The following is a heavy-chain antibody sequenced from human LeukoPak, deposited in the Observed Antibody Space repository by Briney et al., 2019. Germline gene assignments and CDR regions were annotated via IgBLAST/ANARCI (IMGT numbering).Heavy chain of an antibody. J-gene: IGHJ4*02. CDR1: GFTFNSYA. CDR3: AKHMGSSSGYYFPD. V-gene: IGHV3-23*01. D-gene: IGHD3-22*01. CDR2: IPSSGGST. Sequence: GSLRLSCAASGFTFNSYAISWVRQAPGKGLEWVSTIPSSGGSTYYADSVKGRFTISRDNSKNTLHVQMNSLRAEDTAVYYCAKHMGSSSGYYFPDWGQGTLVTVSS.